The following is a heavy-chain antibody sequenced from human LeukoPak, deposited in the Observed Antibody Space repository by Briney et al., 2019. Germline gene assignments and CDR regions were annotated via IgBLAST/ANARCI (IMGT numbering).Heavy chain of an antibody. Sequence: GGSLRLSCSASGFTFCSYAMHWVRQAPGKGLEYVSAISSNGGSTYYADSVKGRFTISRDNSKNTLYLQMSSLRAEDTAVYYCVKDTHYGDYLLVNWGQGTLVTVSS. CDR3: VKDTHYGDYLLVN. CDR2: ISSNGGST. D-gene: IGHD4-17*01. V-gene: IGHV3-64D*06. J-gene: IGHJ4*02. CDR1: GFTFCSYA.